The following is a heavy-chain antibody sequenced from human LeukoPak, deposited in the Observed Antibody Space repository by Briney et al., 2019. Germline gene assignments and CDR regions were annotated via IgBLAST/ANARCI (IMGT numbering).Heavy chain of an antibody. V-gene: IGHV4-59*08. Sequence: SETLSLTCTVSGGSIGAYYWSWVRQSPGKGLEWIGYIYVTGNRYNPYLQSRVTISVDTSRNQFFLKMSSVTAADTAVYYCARHIGGGIEDMDVWGKGTKVTVSS. CDR2: IYVTGN. CDR1: GGSIGAYY. CDR3: ARHIGGGIEDMDV. J-gene: IGHJ6*03. D-gene: IGHD3-16*02.